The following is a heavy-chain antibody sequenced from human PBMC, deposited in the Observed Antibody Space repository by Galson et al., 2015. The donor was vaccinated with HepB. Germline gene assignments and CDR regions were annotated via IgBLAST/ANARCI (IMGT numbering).Heavy chain of an antibody. Sequence: SVKVSCKASGGTFSSYAISWVRQAPGQGLEWMGGIIPIFGTANYAQKFQGRVTITADESTSTAYMELSSLRSEDTAVYYCARVTYSSPEYYYYGMDVWGQGTTFTVSS. V-gene: IGHV1-69*13. CDR1: GGTFSSYA. D-gene: IGHD6-13*01. J-gene: IGHJ6*02. CDR2: IIPIFGTA. CDR3: ARVTYSSPEYYYYGMDV.